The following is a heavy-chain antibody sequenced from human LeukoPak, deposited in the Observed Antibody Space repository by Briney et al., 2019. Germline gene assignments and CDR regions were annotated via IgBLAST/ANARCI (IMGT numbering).Heavy chain of an antibody. J-gene: IGHJ4*02. CDR1: GFTFSSYG. D-gene: IGHD3-10*01. Sequence: PGGSLRLSCAASGFTFSSYGMHWVRQAPGKGLEWVAVISYDGSDKYYADSVKGRFTISRDNSKNTLYLQMNSLRAEDTAVYYCVGVWFGLSRFDYWGQGTLVTVSS. V-gene: IGHV3-30*03. CDR3: VGVWFGLSRFDY. CDR2: ISYDGSDK.